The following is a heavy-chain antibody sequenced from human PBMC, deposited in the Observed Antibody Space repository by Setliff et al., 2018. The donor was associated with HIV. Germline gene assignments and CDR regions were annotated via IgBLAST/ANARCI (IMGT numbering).Heavy chain of an antibody. CDR2: INPSGDSA. V-gene: IGHV1-46*01. D-gene: IGHD3-22*01. Sequence: ASVKVSCKASGYSFTRNQIHWVRQAPGQGLEWMGIINPSGDSAAYAEKFRGRVTMTSDTSTNTVYMELRSLRSEETAVFYCARDGGDGSGYYYADYWGQGTLVTVSS. CDR3: ARDGGDGSGYYYADY. J-gene: IGHJ4*02. CDR1: GYSFTRNQ.